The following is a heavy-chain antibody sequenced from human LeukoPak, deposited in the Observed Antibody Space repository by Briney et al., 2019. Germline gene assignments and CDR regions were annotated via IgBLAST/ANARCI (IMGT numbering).Heavy chain of an antibody. J-gene: IGHJ3*02. Sequence: GGSLRLSCAASGFTFSSYAMSWVRKAPGKGLEWVSAISGSGGSTYYADSVKGRFTISRDNSKNTLYLQMNSLRAEDTAVYYCVAIFGVVIPGDAFDIWGQGTMVTVSS. D-gene: IGHD3-3*01. CDR1: GFTFSSYA. V-gene: IGHV3-23*01. CDR3: VAIFGVVIPGDAFDI. CDR2: ISGSGGST.